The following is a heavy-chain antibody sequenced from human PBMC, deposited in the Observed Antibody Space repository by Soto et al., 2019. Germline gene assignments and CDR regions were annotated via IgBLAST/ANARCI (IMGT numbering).Heavy chain of an antibody. CDR1: GFTFSSYW. D-gene: IGHD3-3*01. J-gene: IGHJ6*02. Sequence: PGGSLRLSCAASGFTFSSYWMSWVRQAPGKGLEWVANIKQDGSEKYYVDSVKGRFTISRDNAKNSLYLQMNSLRAEDTAVYYCARDSGDYDFWSGYLSPRYYYYGMDVWGQGTTVTVSS. CDR3: ARDSGDYDFWSGYLSPRYYYYGMDV. CDR2: IKQDGSEK. V-gene: IGHV3-7*05.